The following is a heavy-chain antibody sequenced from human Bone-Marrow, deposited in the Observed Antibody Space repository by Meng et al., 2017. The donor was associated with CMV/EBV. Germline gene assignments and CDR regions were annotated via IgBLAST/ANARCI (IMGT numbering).Heavy chain of an antibody. Sequence: SETLSLTCTVTGDSLTSGDYYWGWIRQPPGKGLEWIGYIYSYGDTYYNPSLKSRPHISIDMSKNQLSLNLTSVTAADTAFYYCARDGCTDSSCYPWGQGTLVTVYS. CDR2: IYSYGDT. CDR1: GDSLTSGDYY. CDR3: ARDGCTDSSCYP. V-gene: IGHV4-30-4*01. J-gene: IGHJ5*02. D-gene: IGHD2-21*01.